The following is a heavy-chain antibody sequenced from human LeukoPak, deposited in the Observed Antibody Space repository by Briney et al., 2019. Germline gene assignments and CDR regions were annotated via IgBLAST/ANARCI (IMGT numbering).Heavy chain of an antibody. J-gene: IGHJ3*02. CDR3: ARVRYTTGGAFDI. V-gene: IGHV4-61*02. D-gene: IGHD7-27*01. Sequence: SQTLSLTCTVSGGSISSGSYYWSWIRQPAGKGLEWIGRIYTSGSTNYNPSLKSRVTISVDTSKNQFSLKLSSVTAADTAVYYCARVRYTTGGAFDIWGQGTMVTVSS. CDR2: IYTSGST. CDR1: GGSISSGSYY.